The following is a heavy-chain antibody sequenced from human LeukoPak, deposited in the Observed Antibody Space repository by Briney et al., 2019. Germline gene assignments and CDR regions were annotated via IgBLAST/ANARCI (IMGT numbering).Heavy chain of an antibody. J-gene: IGHJ5*02. CDR3: ARGPSWFGELSMLGWFDP. CDR1: GGTFSSYA. V-gene: IGHV1-8*02. CDR2: MNPNSGNT. Sequence: ASVKVSCKASGGTFSSYAISWVRQATGQGLEWMGWMNPNSGNTGYVQKFQGRVTMTRDTSISTAYMELSFLRSEDTAVYYCARGPSWFGELSMLGWFDPWGQGTLVTVSS. D-gene: IGHD3-10*01.